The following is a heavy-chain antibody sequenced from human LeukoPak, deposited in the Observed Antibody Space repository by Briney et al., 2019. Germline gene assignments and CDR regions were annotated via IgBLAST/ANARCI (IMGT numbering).Heavy chain of an antibody. CDR3: ARDQKGDIVAHGYFDY. V-gene: IGHV3-48*03. Sequence: GGSLRLSCAASGFTFSSYEMNWVRQAPGKGLEWVSYISSSGSTIYYADSVKGRFTISRDNAKNSLYLQMNSLRAEDTAVYYCARDQKGDIVAHGYFDYWGQGTLVTVSS. D-gene: IGHD5-12*01. J-gene: IGHJ4*02. CDR2: ISSSGSTI. CDR1: GFTFSSYE.